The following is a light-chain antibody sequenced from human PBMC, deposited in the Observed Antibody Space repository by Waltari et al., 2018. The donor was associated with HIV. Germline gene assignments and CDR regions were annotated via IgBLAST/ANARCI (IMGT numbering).Light chain of an antibody. CDR2: GAS. V-gene: IGKV3-15*01. Sequence: VMTQSPATLSVSPGARATLTCKTSQRISTNLAWYQQKPGQVPRLLIYGASTRATGIPDRFSGSTSGTDFTLTISSLQSEDSAVYYCQQYNNWPFTFGPGTRLEIK. CDR3: QQYNNWPFT. CDR1: QRISTN. J-gene: IGKJ3*01.